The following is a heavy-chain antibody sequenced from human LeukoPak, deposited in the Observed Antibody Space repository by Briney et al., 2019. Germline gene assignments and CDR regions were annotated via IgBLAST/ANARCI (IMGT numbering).Heavy chain of an antibody. Sequence: GGSLRLSCATSGFTFSILGMSWVRQAPGKGLEWVSSISGRVGSTSYADSVKGRFTISKDNSKNTLFLQMTSLRAEDTAIYYFALCPTSYNWFDPWGQGTLVTVSS. CDR1: GFTFSILG. V-gene: IGHV3-23*01. D-gene: IGHD6-6*01. J-gene: IGHJ5*01. CDR3: ALCPTSYNWFDP. CDR2: ISGRVGST.